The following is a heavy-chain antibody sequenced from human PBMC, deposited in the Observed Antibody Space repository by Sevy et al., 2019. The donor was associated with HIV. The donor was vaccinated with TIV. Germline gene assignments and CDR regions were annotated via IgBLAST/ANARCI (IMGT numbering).Heavy chain of an antibody. CDR3: TTDLGFYSSK. CDR2: IKSETDGGAA. J-gene: IGHJ4*02. V-gene: IGHV3-15*01. D-gene: IGHD4-4*01. CDR1: GITFSSAW. Sequence: GGSLRLSCAASGITFSSAWMSWVRLVPGKGLEWLGRIKSETDGGAADYAAAVKGRLTISRGDSKETLYLQLNSLKNEDTAVYYCTTDLGFYSSKWGQGTLVTVSS.